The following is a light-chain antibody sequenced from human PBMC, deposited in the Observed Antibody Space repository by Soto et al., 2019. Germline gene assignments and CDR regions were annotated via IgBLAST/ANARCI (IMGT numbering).Light chain of an antibody. Sequence: EIVMTQSPATLSVSPGERATLSCRASQGIKDYLAWFQQKPGQAPRLLIYDASNRATGIPARFSGSGSGTDFTLTISSLEPEDFAVYYCQQRSNWPITFGQGTRLEIK. CDR2: DAS. CDR1: QGIKDY. V-gene: IGKV3-11*01. J-gene: IGKJ5*01. CDR3: QQRSNWPIT.